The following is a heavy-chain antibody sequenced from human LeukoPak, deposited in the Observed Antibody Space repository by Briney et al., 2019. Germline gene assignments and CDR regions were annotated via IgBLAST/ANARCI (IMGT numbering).Heavy chain of an antibody. CDR3: AREPSGSGGYDY. J-gene: IGHJ4*02. Sequence: ASVKVSCKTSGYTFTGYYLFWVRQAPGQGLEWMAWISPNSGGTNYVQKFQGRVTVTRDTSISTDYMEINGLTSDDTALYYCAREPSGSGGYDYWGQGTLVTVSS. CDR2: ISPNSGGT. D-gene: IGHD3-10*01. CDR1: GYTFTGYY. V-gene: IGHV1-2*02.